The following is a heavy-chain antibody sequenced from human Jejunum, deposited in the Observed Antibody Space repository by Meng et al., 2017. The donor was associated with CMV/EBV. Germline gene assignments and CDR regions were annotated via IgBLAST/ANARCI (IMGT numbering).Heavy chain of an antibody. J-gene: IGHJ6*02. D-gene: IGHD2-21*01. V-gene: IGHV3-30*02. CDR3: AKDKVPVSPYFYGMDV. Sequence: FNFSNVGMHWVRQAPGKGLEWVAFIGDDVRDKYYADSVKGRFTISRDKSKNTLFLQMNSLRAEDTAVYYCAKDKVPVSPYFYGMDVWGQGTTVTVSS. CDR1: FNFSNVG. CDR2: IGDDVRDK.